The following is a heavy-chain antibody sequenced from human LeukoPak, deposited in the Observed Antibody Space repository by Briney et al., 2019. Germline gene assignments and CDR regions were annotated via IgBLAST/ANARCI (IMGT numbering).Heavy chain of an antibody. CDR1: AGSISSYY. J-gene: IGHJ4*02. D-gene: IGHD3/OR15-3a*01. V-gene: IGHV4-59*01. CDR3: ARGRPDFWTNFYTYFLDS. Sequence: KASETLSLTCTVSAGSISSYYWTWIRQPPGEGLEWIGYIYYSGSTNYNPSLKSRVAISLDTSKNQFSLKLSSVTAADTAIYYCARGRPDFWTNFYTYFLDSWGQGTLVTVSS. CDR2: IYYSGST.